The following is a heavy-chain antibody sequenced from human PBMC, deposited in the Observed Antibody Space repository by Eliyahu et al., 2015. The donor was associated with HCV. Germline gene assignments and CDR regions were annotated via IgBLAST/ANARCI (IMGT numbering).Heavy chain of an antibody. V-gene: IGHV4-59*01. D-gene: IGHD6-19*01. CDR3: SSGGGGTAVAGTGGCFDP. CDR1: GXSIXXXY. CDR2: XHXSGTT. Sequence: QVQLQESGPGLVKPSETLSLICTXSGXSIXXXYWSWXRQPPGXGLEWIGYXHXSGTTNHHPSLKSRVTMSVDTSKNQLSLKLSSVTAADTAVYYCSSGGGGTAVAGTGGCFDPWGQGTLVSVSS. J-gene: IGHJ5*02.